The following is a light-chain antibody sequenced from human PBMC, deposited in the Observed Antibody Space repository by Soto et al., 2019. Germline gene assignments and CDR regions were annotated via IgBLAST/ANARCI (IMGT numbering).Light chain of an antibody. CDR3: QQRSNWPRT. CDR2: DSS. CDR1: QSVSSN. J-gene: IGKJ1*01. Sequence: VLTKSPDTLSLSLGERATLSCRASQSVSSNLAWYRQKPGQAPRLLIYDSSNRAAGIPARFSGSGSGTDFTLTVSSLEPEDSAVYYCQQRSNWPRTFGQGTKVDNK. V-gene: IGKV3-11*01.